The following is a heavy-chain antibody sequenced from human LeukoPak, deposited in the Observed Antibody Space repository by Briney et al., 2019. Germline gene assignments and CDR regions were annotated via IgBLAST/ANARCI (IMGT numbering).Heavy chain of an antibody. V-gene: IGHV3-21*01. CDR2: ISSSISYI. D-gene: IGHD1-14*01. Sequence: PGGSLILACAASGSTFSSYSMNWVRQAPGTGLEWVSSISSSISYIYYADSVKGRFTISRDNAKNSLYLQMNSLRAEDTAVYYCARVRKGSNVDDYWGQGTLVTVSS. CDR1: GSTFSSYS. CDR3: ARVRKGSNVDDY. J-gene: IGHJ4*02.